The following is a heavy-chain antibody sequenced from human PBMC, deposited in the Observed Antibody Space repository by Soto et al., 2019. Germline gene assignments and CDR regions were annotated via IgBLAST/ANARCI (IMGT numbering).Heavy chain of an antibody. CDR1: GFTFSNAW. Sequence: GGSLRLSCAASGFTFSNAWMNWVRQAPGKGLEWVGRIKSKTDGGTTDYAAPVKGRFTISRDDSKNTLYLQMNSLKTEDTAVYYCTTEGAYSNYLQFRDYYYYGMEVWGQGTTVTVSS. V-gene: IGHV3-15*07. D-gene: IGHD4-4*01. CDR3: TTEGAYSNYLQFRDYYYYGMEV. J-gene: IGHJ6*02. CDR2: IKSKTDGGTT.